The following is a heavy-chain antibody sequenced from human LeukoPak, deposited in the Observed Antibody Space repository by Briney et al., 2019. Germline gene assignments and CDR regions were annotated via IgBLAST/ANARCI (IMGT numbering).Heavy chain of an antibody. D-gene: IGHD1-14*01. CDR3: ASSPDISGPYYYYYYMDV. J-gene: IGHJ6*03. CDR1: GYTFTGYY. CDR2: INPNSGGT. V-gene: IGHV1-2*02. Sequence: ASVKVSCKASGYTFTGYYMHWVRQAPGQGLEWMGWINPNSGGTNYAQKFQGRVTMTRDTSISTAYMELSRLRSDDTAVYYCASSPDISGPYYYYYYMDVWGKGTTVTVSS.